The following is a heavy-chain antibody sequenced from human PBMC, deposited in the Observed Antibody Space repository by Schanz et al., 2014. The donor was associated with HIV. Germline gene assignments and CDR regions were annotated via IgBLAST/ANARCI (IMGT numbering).Heavy chain of an antibody. Sequence: EVQLVESGGGLIQPGGSLRLTCVASGFTVSSNYMTWVRQAPGKGLEWVSVLYSGGRKYYADAVKGRFTISRDSSKNTVYLEMNSLRAEDTAVYYCARGNDFFGGGPDYGGQGTLVSVSP. CDR3: ARGNDFFGGGPDY. CDR1: GFTVSSNY. D-gene: IGHD3-16*01. CDR2: LYSGGRK. V-gene: IGHV3-53*01. J-gene: IGHJ4*02.